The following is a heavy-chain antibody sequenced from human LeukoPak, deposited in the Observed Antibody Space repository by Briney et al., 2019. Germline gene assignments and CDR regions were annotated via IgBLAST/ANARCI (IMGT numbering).Heavy chain of an antibody. V-gene: IGHV1-2*02. CDR3: ARVSQWELTYNWFDP. D-gene: IGHD1-26*01. CDR1: GYGFSDYY. J-gene: IGHJ5*02. Sequence: ASVKVSCKASGYGFSDYYMHWVRQAPGQGLEWMGWINPNSGGTNYAQKFQGRVTMTRDTSISTAYMELSRLGSDDTAVYYCARVSQWELTYNWFDPWGQGTLVTVSS. CDR2: INPNSGGT.